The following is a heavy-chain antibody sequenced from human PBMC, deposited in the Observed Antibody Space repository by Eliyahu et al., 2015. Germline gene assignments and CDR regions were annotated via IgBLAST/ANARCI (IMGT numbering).Heavy chain of an antibody. J-gene: IGHJ4*02. CDR3: AHRRDYSGSWNEGFWDF. V-gene: IGHV2-5*02. CDR2: IWGDDDK. CDR1: GFSLTSNPVG. Sequence: QITLKESGPTLVRPAQALTLTCTFSGFSLTSNPVGVGWIRQTPGKALEWLAAVIWGDDDKRYSPLLKNRLNIFKDTSRNQVSLTMTNMDPVDTATYFCAHRRDYSGSWNEGFWDFWGQGILVSVSS. D-gene: IGHD4-11*01.